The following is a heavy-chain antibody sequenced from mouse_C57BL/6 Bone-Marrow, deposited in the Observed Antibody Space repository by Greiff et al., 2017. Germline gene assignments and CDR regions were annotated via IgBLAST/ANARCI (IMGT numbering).Heavy chain of an antibody. CDR1: GYTFTSYW. CDR2: IDPSDSYT. D-gene: IGHD2-4*01. J-gene: IGHJ2*01. Sequence: QVQLQQPGAELVRPGTSVKLSCKASGYTFTSYWMHWVKQRPGQGLEWIGVIDPSDSYTNYNQKFKGKATLTVDPSSRTAYMQLSSLTSEDSAVYYCARNYDYAFDYWGQGTTLTVSS. CDR3: ARNYDYAFDY. V-gene: IGHV1-59*01.